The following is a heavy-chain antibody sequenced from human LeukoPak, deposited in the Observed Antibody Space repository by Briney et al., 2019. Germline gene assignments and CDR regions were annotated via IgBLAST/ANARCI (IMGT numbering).Heavy chain of an antibody. Sequence: GGSLRLSCAASGFTFSSYPMIWVRQVPGKGLEWVSTLDATGAYTYYADSVRGRFTISRDNSKNTVWLQMNSLRAKDTAVYSCAKLSSEAATDYWGQGTLVTVSS. CDR1: GFTFSSYP. CDR2: LDATGAYT. V-gene: IGHV3-23*01. J-gene: IGHJ4*02. CDR3: AKLSSEAATDY. D-gene: IGHD2-15*01.